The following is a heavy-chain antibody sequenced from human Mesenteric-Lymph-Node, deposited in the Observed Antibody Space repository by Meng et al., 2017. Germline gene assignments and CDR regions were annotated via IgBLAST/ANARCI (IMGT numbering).Heavy chain of an antibody. J-gene: IGHJ1*01. Sequence: QVQLVQSGSEVKKPGASVKVSCKASGYTFTSYGISWVRQAPGQGLEWMGWISAYNGNTNYAQKLQGRVTITTDESTSTAYMELSSLRSEDTAVYYCARDSMGLDFQHWGQGTLVTVSS. CDR2: ISAYNGNT. CDR3: ARDSMGLDFQH. D-gene: IGHD2/OR15-2a*01. CDR1: GYTFTSYG. V-gene: IGHV1-18*01.